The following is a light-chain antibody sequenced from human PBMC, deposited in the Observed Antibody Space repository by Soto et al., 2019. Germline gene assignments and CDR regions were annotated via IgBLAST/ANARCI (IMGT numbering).Light chain of an antibody. J-gene: IGKJ4*01. Sequence: EIVLTQSPATLSLSPGESATLSCRASQSLSTFLAWYQQKPGQAPRLLIYGASNRATGIPERFSGSGSGTDVTLTISSLEPEDFAVYYCQQRNNWLTFGGGTKVEIK. V-gene: IGKV3-11*01. CDR1: QSLSTF. CDR3: QQRNNWLT. CDR2: GAS.